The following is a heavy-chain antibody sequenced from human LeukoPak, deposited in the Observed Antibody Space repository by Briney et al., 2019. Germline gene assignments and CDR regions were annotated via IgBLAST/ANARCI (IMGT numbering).Heavy chain of an antibody. V-gene: IGHV1-18*01. CDR1: GYTFTSYG. CDR3: ARDRSGYQTDY. D-gene: IGHD3-22*01. J-gene: IGHJ4*02. Sequence: ASVKVSCKASGYTFTSYGISWVRQAPGQGLEWMGWISAYNGNTNYAQKFQGRVTMTRDTSISTAYMELSRLRSDDTAVYYCARDRSGYQTDYWGQGTLVTVSS. CDR2: ISAYNGNT.